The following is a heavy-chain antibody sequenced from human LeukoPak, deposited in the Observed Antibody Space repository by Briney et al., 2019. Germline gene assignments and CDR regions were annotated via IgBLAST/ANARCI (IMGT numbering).Heavy chain of an antibody. V-gene: IGHV1-69*06. Sequence: ASVKVSCKASGGTFSSYAISWVRQAPGQGLEWMGGIIPLFGTANYAQNFQGRITITADTSTSTAYMELSSLRSEDTAVYYCARELTTLTTSHFDYWGQGTLVTVSS. CDR1: GGTFSSYA. CDR3: ARELTTLTTSHFDY. D-gene: IGHD4-17*01. J-gene: IGHJ4*02. CDR2: IIPLFGTA.